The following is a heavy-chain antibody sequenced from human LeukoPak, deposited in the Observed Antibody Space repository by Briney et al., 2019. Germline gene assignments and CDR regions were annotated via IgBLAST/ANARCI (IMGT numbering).Heavy chain of an antibody. CDR3: ASPGYCSGSSCYSGYFQH. V-gene: IGHV3-53*01. Sequence: GGSLRLSCAASEFTVSTNYMNWVRQAPGKGLEWVSVVYYDGNTYYADSVKGRFTISRDSSKNTLYLQMNSLRAEDTVVYYCASPGYCSGSSCYSGYFQHWGQGTLVTVSS. CDR2: VYYDGNT. D-gene: IGHD2-15*01. CDR1: EFTVSTNY. J-gene: IGHJ1*01.